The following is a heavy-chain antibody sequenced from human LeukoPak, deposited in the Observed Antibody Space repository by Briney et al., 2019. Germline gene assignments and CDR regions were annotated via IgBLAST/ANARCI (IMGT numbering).Heavy chain of an antibody. V-gene: IGHV3-74*01. CDR2: INSDGSTT. CDR1: GFSFSSSW. CDR3: ARDRGDGTQSPFYS. D-gene: IGHD5-24*01. J-gene: IGHJ4*02. Sequence: GGSLRLSCAASGFSFSSSWMHWVRQAPGKGLVWVSRINSDGSTTNYADSVKGRFTISRDNAKNTLYLQMSSLRVDDTAVYYCARDRGDGTQSPFYSWGQGTVVTVAS.